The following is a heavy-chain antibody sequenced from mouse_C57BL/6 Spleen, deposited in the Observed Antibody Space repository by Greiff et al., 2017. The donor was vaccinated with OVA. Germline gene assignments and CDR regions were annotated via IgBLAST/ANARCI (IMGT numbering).Heavy chain of an antibody. Sequence: QVQLQQPGTELVKPGASVKLSCKASGYTFTSYWMHWVKQRPGQGLEWIGNINPSNGGTNYNEKFKSKATLTVDKSSSTAYMQLSSLTSEDSAVYYCAREGTYYLYYYAMDYWGQGTSVTVSS. J-gene: IGHJ4*01. D-gene: IGHD5-5*01. V-gene: IGHV1-53*01. CDR3: AREGTYYLYYYAMDY. CDR1: GYTFTSYW. CDR2: INPSNGGT.